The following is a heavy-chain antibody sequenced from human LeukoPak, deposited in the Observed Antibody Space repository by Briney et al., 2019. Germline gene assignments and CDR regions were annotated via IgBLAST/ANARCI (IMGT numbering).Heavy chain of an antibody. CDR3: ARGPDSGSYFAWFDP. V-gene: IGHV4-34*01. Sequence: SETLSLTCAVYGGSFSGYYWSWIRQPPGKGLEWIGEINHSGSTHYNPSPKGRVTIAVDTSKNQIFLKLNSVTAADTAVYYCARGPDSGSYFAWFDPWGQGTLVTVSS. D-gene: IGHD3-10*01. CDR1: GGSFSGYY. CDR2: INHSGST. J-gene: IGHJ5*02.